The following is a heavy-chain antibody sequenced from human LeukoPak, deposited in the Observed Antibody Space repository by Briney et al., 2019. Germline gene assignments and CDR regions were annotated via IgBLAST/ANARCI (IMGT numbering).Heavy chain of an antibody. D-gene: IGHD3-10*01. V-gene: IGHV4-30-2*01. CDR3: ARDRGWAWFDP. Sequence: SETLSVTCAVSGGSISSGGYSWSWIRQPPGKGLEWIGYIYHSGSTYYNPSLKSRVTISVDRSKNQFSLKLSSVTAADTAVYYCARDRGWAWFDPWGQGTLVTVSS. J-gene: IGHJ5*02. CDR1: GGSISSGGYS. CDR2: IYHSGST.